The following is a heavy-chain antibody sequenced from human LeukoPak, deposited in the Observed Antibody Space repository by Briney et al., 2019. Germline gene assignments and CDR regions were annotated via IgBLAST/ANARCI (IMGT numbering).Heavy chain of an antibody. CDR1: GGSFSGYY. CDR2: IYTSGST. Sequence: SETLSLTCAVYGGSFSGYYWSWIRQPAGKGLEWIGRIYTSGSTNYNPSLKSRVTMSVDTSKNQFSLKLSSVTAADTAVYYCARDLRKYYYDSSGYLRGSSAFDIWGQGTMVTVSS. V-gene: IGHV4-4*07. CDR3: ARDLRKYYYDSSGYLRGSSAFDI. J-gene: IGHJ3*02. D-gene: IGHD3-22*01.